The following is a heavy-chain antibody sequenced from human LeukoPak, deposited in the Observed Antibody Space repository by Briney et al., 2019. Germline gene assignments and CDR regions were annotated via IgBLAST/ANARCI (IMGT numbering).Heavy chain of an antibody. CDR1: GYTFTGYY. Sequence: ASVKVSCKASGYTFTGYYMHWVRQAPGQGLEWMGWINPKSGGANYAQKFQGRVTMTWDTSISTAYMELSRLRSDDTAVYYCAREYILTAYYGDYWGQGTLVTVSS. D-gene: IGHD3-9*01. J-gene: IGHJ4*02. V-gene: IGHV1-2*02. CDR3: AREYILTAYYGDY. CDR2: INPKSGGA.